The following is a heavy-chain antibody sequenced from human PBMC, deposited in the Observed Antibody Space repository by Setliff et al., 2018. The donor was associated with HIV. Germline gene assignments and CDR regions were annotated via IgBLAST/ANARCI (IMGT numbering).Heavy chain of an antibody. V-gene: IGHV1-24*01. J-gene: IGHJ4*02. CDR1: GYTLKELS. CDR3: ATGRPLTIAARLKILIWVY. D-gene: IGHD6-6*01. CDR2: FDSEDGKR. Sequence: ASVKVSCKVSGYTLKELSIHWVRQAPGEGLEWMGGFDSEDGKRIYAQNFQGRVTMTEDTSTDTAYMELSSLTSDDTAVYYCATGRPLTIAARLKILIWVYWGQGTLVTVAS.